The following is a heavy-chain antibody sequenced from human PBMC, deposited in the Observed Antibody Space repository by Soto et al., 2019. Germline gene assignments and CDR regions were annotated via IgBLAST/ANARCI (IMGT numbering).Heavy chain of an antibody. CDR3: ARGHTPSVEVTANRPFDH. V-gene: IGHV4-34*01. Sequence: PSETLSLTCAVYGGSFSGYQWTWIRQSPGKGLEWIGEINHNGGANHNPSLKSRVTISVDTSKNQFSLKLSSVTAADTAVYYCARGHTPSVEVTANRPFDHWGQGILVTVSS. CDR1: GGSFSGYQ. D-gene: IGHD2-21*02. CDR2: INHNGGA. J-gene: IGHJ4*02.